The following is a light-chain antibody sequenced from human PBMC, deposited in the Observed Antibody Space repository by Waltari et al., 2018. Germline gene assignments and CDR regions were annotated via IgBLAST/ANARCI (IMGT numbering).Light chain of an antibody. J-gene: IGKJ1*01. CDR2: GAS. CDR1: QSVGNN. CDR3: QQYYNWPRT. V-gene: IGKV3D-15*01. Sequence: EIVMTQSPATLSVSPGERATLSCRASQSVGNNLAWYQHKPGQAPRLLMYGASIRSVDFPSRFSGSGSGTEFTLTISGLQSEDFALYYCQQYYNWPRTFGQGTKVEIK.